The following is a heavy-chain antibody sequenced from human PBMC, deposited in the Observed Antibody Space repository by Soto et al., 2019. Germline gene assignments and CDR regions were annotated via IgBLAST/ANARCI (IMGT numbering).Heavy chain of an antibody. D-gene: IGHD3-22*01. CDR3: AIRHDSTSYIHY. J-gene: IGHJ4*02. V-gene: IGHV4-39*01. CDR1: GASISSSSYY. CDR2: IYYSVNT. Sequence: SETLSLTCTVSGASISSSSYYWGWIRQPPGKGLEWIGTIYYSVNTYYNPSLKSRVTISVDPSKKQFSLKLGSVTAADTAVYYCAIRHDSTSYIHYWGQGALVTVSS.